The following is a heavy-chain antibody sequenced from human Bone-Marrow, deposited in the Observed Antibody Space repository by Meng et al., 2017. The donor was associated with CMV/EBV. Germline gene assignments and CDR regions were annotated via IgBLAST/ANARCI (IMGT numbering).Heavy chain of an antibody. V-gene: IGHV3-66*02. CDR2: LYSCGRR. CDR1: GFTVSDNY. CDR3: ATPGNRNGQFYYYGMDV. D-gene: IGHD5-18*01. Sequence: WGSLRLSCAASGFTVSDNYMTWVRQAPGKGLEWVSSLYSCGRRNYAESVKGRFTISRDNAKSTLYLQMNSLRTEDTALYYCATPGNRNGQFYYYGMDVWGQGTTVTVSS. J-gene: IGHJ6*02.